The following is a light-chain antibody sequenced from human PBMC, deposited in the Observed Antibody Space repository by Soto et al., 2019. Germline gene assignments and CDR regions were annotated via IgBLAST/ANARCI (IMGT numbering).Light chain of an antibody. CDR2: LGS. V-gene: IGKV2-28*01. CDR3: MQDIQTPLT. CDR1: QSLLHSNGYNY. J-gene: IGKJ4*01. Sequence: DIVMTQSPLSLPVTPGEPASISCRSSQSLLHSNGYNYLDWYLQKQGQSPQLLIYLGSNRASGVTDRCSGSGTGTDFTMKISRVEDEDVGVYYCMQDIQTPLTFGGGTKVDIK.